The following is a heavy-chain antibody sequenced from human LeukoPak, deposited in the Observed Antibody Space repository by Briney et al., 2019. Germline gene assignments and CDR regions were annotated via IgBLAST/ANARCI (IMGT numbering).Heavy chain of an antibody. J-gene: IGHJ4*02. V-gene: IGHV3-15*01. CDR1: GFTFSNAW. CDR3: TTDSHHCSSTSCPDY. Sequence: GGSLRLSCAASGFTFSNAWMSWVRQAPGKGLEWVGRIKSKTDGGTTDYAAPVKGRFTISRDDSKNTLYLQMNSLKTEDTAVYYCTTDSHHCSSTSCPDYWGQXTLXXVSS. D-gene: IGHD2-2*01. CDR2: IKSKTDGGTT.